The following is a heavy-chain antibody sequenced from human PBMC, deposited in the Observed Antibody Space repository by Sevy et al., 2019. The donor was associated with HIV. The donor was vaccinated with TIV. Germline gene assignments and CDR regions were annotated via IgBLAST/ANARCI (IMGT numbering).Heavy chain of an antibody. CDR3: ARGGETPRGFDP. Sequence: SETLSLTCAVSGGSISSVNWWHWVRQPPGKGLEWIGEIYHSGSTNYNPSLKSRVTISVDNSKNQFSLKLSSMTAADTAVYYCARGGETPRGFDPWGQGSLVTVSS. CDR2: IYHSGST. J-gene: IGHJ5*02. D-gene: IGHD3-16*01. CDR1: GGSISSVNW. V-gene: IGHV4-4*02.